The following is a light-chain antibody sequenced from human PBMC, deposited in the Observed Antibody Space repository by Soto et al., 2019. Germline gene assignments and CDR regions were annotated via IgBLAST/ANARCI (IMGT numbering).Light chain of an antibody. CDR2: ASS. CDR3: QQYNNWPQT. Sequence: EIVLTQSPGTLSLSPGERATLSCRASQSVSSYLAWYQQKPGQAPRLLIYASSNRATGIPDRFSGSASGTDFTLTISSLQSEDFAVYYCQQYNNWPQTFGQGTKVDIK. CDR1: QSVSSY. J-gene: IGKJ1*01. V-gene: IGKV3D-15*01.